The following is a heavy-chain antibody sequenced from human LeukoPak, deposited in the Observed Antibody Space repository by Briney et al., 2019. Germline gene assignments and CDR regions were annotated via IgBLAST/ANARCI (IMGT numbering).Heavy chain of an antibody. Sequence: ASVKVSSKASGYTFTSYYMHWVRQAPGQGLEWMGIINPSGGSTSYAQKFQGRVTMTRDPSTSTVYMELSSLRSEDTAVYYCASVRSGYGYYFDYWGQGTLVTVSS. J-gene: IGHJ4*02. CDR3: ASVRSGYGYYFDY. D-gene: IGHD3-22*01. V-gene: IGHV1-46*01. CDR2: INPSGGST. CDR1: GYTFTSYY.